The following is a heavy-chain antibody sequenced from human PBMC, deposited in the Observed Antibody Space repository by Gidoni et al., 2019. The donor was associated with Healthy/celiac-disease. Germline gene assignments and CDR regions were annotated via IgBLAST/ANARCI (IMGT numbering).Heavy chain of an antibody. CDR1: GGSISSSSYY. V-gene: IGHV4-39*07. D-gene: IGHD3-10*01. CDR3: ARDRVRGVIITTAGGFDY. CDR2: IYYSGST. J-gene: IGHJ4*02. Sequence: QLQLQESGPGLVKPSETLSLTCTVSGGSISSSSYYWGWIRQPPGKGLEWIGSIYYSGSTYYNPSLKSRVTISVDTSKNQFSLKLSSVTAADTAVYYCARDRVRGVIITTAGGFDYWGQGTLVTVSS.